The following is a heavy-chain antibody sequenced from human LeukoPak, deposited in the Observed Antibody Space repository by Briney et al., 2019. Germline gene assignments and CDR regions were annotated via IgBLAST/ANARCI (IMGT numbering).Heavy chain of an antibody. J-gene: IGHJ4*02. CDR2: ISAYNGNT. CDR1: GYTFTSYG. Sequence: GASVKVSCKASGYTFTSYGISWVRQAPGQGLEWMGWISAYNGNTNYAQELQGRVTMTTDTSTSTAYMELRSLRSDDTAVYYCARDWDIAAAGKFDYWGQGTLVTVSS. V-gene: IGHV1-18*04. D-gene: IGHD6-13*01. CDR3: ARDWDIAAAGKFDY.